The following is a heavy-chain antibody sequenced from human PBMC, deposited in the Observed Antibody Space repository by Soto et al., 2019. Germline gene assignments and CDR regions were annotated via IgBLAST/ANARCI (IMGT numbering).Heavy chain of an antibody. D-gene: IGHD3-9*01. J-gene: IGHJ6*02. CDR3: ARDKRVRYFDWLGTYYGMDV. V-gene: IGHV1-2*02. CDR2: INPNSGGT. Sequence: ASVKVSSKASGYTFTCYYMHWVRQSPGQGLEWMGWINPNSGGTNYAQKFQGRVTMTRDTSISTAYMELSRLRSDDTAVYYCARDKRVRYFDWLGTYYGMDVWGQGTTVTVSS. CDR1: GYTFTCYY.